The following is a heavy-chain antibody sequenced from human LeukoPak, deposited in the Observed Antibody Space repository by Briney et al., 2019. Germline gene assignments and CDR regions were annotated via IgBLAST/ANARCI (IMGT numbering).Heavy chain of an antibody. CDR3: ARAFRGAGGFDY. V-gene: IGHV3-53*01. J-gene: IGHJ4*02. CDR1: GLTVSNNY. Sequence: GGSLRLSCAAAGLTVSNNYISCVRQAPGKGLEWVSVIYTGGSTSYADSVKGRFTISRDNSKNTLYLQMNSLRADDTAVYYCARAFRGAGGFDYWGPGTLVTVSS. D-gene: IGHD3-16*01. CDR2: IYTGGST.